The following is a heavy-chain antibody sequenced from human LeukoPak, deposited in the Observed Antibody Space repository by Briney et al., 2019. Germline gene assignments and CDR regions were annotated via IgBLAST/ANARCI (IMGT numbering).Heavy chain of an antibody. Sequence: GGSLRLSCAASGFTVSSNYMSWVRQAPGKGLEWVSVIYSSGSTYYADSVKGRFTISRDNSKNTLHLQMNTLRAEDTAVYYCARDYSGSYFDYWGQGTLVTVSS. V-gene: IGHV3-53*01. CDR3: ARDYSGSYFDY. CDR2: IYSSGST. D-gene: IGHD1-26*01. J-gene: IGHJ4*02. CDR1: GFTVSSNY.